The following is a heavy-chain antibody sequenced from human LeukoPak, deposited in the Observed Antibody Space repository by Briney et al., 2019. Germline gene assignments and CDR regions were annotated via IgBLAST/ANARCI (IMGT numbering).Heavy chain of an antibody. Sequence: GGSLRLSCAASGFTFSSYWMSWVRQAPGKGLEWVANIKQDGSEKYYVDSVKGRFTISRDNAKNSLYLQTNSLRAEDTAVYYCARQAATYYYDRRAFDIWGQGTMVTVSS. D-gene: IGHD3-22*01. CDR2: IKQDGSEK. CDR1: GFTFSSYW. V-gene: IGHV3-7*01. CDR3: ARQAATYYYDRRAFDI. J-gene: IGHJ3*02.